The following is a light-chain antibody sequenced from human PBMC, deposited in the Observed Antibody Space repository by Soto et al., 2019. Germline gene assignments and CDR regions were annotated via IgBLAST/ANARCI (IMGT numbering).Light chain of an antibody. Sequence: QSVMTQPPSASGTPGQRVIISCSGSNSNIGSHSVHWYQHLPGTAPKLLIYHNNERPSGVPDRFSGSKSATSASLAISGLQSEDEADYYCAAWGGSSRGWVFGGGTKLTVL. CDR3: AAWGGSSRGWV. CDR1: NSNIGSHS. J-gene: IGLJ3*02. CDR2: HNN. V-gene: IGLV1-44*01.